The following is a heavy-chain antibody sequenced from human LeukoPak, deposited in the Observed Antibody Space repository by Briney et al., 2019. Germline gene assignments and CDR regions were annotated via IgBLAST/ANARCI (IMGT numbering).Heavy chain of an antibody. CDR3: ARGDIVLMVYADY. J-gene: IGHJ4*02. CDR1: GFTFDDYA. V-gene: IGHV3-21*01. Sequence: GRSLRLSCAASGFTFDDYAMHWVRQAPGKGLEWVSSISSSSSYIYYADSVKGRFTIARDNAKNSLYLQMNSLRAEDTAVYYCARGDIVLMVYADYWGQGTLVTVSS. D-gene: IGHD2-8*01. CDR2: ISSSSSYI.